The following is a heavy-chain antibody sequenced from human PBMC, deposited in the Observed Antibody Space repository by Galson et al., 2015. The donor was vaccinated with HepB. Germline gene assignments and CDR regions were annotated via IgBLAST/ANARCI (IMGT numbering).Heavy chain of an antibody. J-gene: IGHJ4*02. D-gene: IGHD3-9*01. CDR1: GYTFTSYY. Sequence: SVKVSCKASGYTFTSYYMHWVRQAPGQGLEWMGIINPSGGSTSYAQKFQGRVTMTRDTSTSTVYMELSSLRSEDTAVYYCARDLYFHWLGGDYFDYWGQGTLVTVSS. V-gene: IGHV1-46*01. CDR3: ARDLYFHWLGGDYFDY. CDR2: INPSGGST.